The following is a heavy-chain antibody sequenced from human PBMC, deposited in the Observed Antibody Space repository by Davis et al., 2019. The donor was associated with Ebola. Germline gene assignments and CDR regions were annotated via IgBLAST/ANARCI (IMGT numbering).Heavy chain of an antibody. D-gene: IGHD3-22*01. CDR3: AGSSGYYYGSWTKFDY. CDR1: GGSISRSSHY. Sequence: SETLSLTCTVSGGSISRSSHYWGWIRQAPGKGLEWIGNVFNNGNTYYNPSLKSRVSISVDTSENQFSLRLTSVTAADTAVYYCAGSSGYYYGSWTKFDYWGRGTLVTVSS. V-gene: IGHV4-39*01. J-gene: IGHJ4*02. CDR2: VFNNGNT.